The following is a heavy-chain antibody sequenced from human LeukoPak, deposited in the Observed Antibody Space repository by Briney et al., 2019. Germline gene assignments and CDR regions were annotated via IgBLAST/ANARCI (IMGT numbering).Heavy chain of an antibody. V-gene: IGHV4-34*01. D-gene: IGHD3-9*01. J-gene: IGHJ4*02. CDR2: INHSGST. Sequence: SGTLSLTCAVYGGSFSGYYWSWIRQPPGKGLEWIGEINHSGSTNYNPSLKSRVTISVDTSKNQFSLKLSSVTAADTAVYYCARAPRLRYFDWLSRGDFDYWGQGTLVTVSS. CDR1: GGSFSGYY. CDR3: ARAPRLRYFDWLSRGDFDY.